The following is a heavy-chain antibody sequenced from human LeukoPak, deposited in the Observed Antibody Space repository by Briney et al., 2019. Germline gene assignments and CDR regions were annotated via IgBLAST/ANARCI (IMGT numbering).Heavy chain of an antibody. CDR1: GFTFSNYW. Sequence: QPGGSLRLSCAASGFTFSNYWMHWVRQAPGKGPVWVSHISSDGSDTSYADSVKGRFTVSRDNAKNTVYLQMNSLRAEDTAVYYCAKEEYDFWSGYYTGSPDVLVDYWGQGTLVTVSS. V-gene: IGHV3-74*01. J-gene: IGHJ4*02. CDR3: AKEEYDFWSGYYTGSPDVLVDY. CDR2: ISSDGSDT. D-gene: IGHD3-3*01.